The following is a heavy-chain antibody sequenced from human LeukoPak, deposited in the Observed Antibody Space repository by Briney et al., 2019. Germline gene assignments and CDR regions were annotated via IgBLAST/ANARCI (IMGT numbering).Heavy chain of an antibody. CDR3: ARLAVVVPAAILHYYYYYMDV. CDR2: INHSGST. D-gene: IGHD2-2*02. CDR1: GGSFRGYY. J-gene: IGHJ6*03. Sequence: SETLSLTCAVYGGSFRGYYWSWIRQPPGKGLEWIGEINHSGSTNYNPSLKSRVTISVDTSKNQFSLKLSSVTAADTAVYYCARLAVVVPAAILHYYYYYMDVWGKGTTVTVSS. V-gene: IGHV4-34*01.